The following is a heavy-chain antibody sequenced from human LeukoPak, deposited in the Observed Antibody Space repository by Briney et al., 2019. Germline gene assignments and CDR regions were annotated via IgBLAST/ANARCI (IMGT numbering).Heavy chain of an antibody. CDR2: INPNSGGT. J-gene: IGHJ4*02. CDR3: ARARGYCSSTSCVFDY. D-gene: IGHD2-2*01. CDR1: GYTFTGYY. Sequence: ASVKVSCKASGYTFTGYYMHWVRQAPGQGLEWMGWINPNSGGTNYAQKFQGRVTMTRDTSISTAYMELSRLRSDDTAVYYCARARGYCSSTSCVFDYWGQGTLVTVSS. V-gene: IGHV1-2*02.